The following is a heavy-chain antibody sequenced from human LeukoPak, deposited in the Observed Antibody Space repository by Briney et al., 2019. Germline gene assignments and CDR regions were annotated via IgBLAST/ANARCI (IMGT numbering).Heavy chain of an antibody. V-gene: IGHV3-33*08. J-gene: IGHJ4*02. CDR1: GFTFSTYG. CDR3: ARRRDACSGNSCYSFDF. CDR2: VWSDGGSQ. D-gene: IGHD2-15*01. Sequence: GGSLSLSCVASGFTFSTYGMHWVRQAPGKGLEWVAVVWSDGGSQYCAGSVKDRFTISRDNSKNTLYLQMNNLRAEDTAVYYCARRRDACSGNSCYSFDFWGQGTLVTVSS.